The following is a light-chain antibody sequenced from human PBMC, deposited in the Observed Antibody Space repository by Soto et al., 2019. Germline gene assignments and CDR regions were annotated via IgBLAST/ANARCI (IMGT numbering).Light chain of an antibody. V-gene: IGKV1-39*01. J-gene: IGKJ1*01. CDR2: AAS. CDR1: QSISNH. Sequence: DIHMTQSPASVSTPLDERIIVIFGASQSISNHLNWYQQKPGKAPKLLIFAASSLQSGVPSRFSGSRSGPDFTLTISSLQPEDFATYYCQQSYSSPPTFGQGTKVDI. CDR3: QQSYSSPPT.